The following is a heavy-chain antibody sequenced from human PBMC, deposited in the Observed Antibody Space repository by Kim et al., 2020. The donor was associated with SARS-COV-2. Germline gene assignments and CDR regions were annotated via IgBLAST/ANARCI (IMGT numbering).Heavy chain of an antibody. J-gene: IGHJ5*02. CDR2: ISGSGGST. Sequence: GGSLRLSCAASGFTFSSYAMSWVRQAPGKGLEWVSAISGSGGSTYYADSVKGRFTISRDNSKNTLYLQMNSLRAEDTAVYYCAKGLHGAARLEAWFDPWGQGTLVTVSS. V-gene: IGHV3-23*01. D-gene: IGHD6-6*01. CDR1: GFTFSSYA. CDR3: AKGLHGAARLEAWFDP.